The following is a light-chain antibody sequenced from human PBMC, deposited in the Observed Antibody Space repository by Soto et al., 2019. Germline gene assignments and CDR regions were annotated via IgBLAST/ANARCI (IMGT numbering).Light chain of an antibody. CDR3: SSYAGRYQYV. CDR1: SSDIGGHTH. V-gene: IGLV2-8*01. Sequence: QSVLTQPPSASGSPGQSVTISCTGTSSDIGGHTHVSWYQQHPGKAPKLMIYEVNNRPSGVPDRFSGSKSGNTASLTVSGLQAEDEADYYRSSYAGRYQYVFAAGPKVT. J-gene: IGLJ1*01. CDR2: EVN.